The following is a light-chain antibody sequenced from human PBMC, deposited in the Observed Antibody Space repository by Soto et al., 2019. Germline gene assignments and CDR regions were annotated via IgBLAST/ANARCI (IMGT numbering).Light chain of an antibody. J-gene: IGLJ1*01. CDR3: AAWDDSLNGYV. CDR1: SSNIGSNT. CDR2: KNN. Sequence: QSVLTQPPSASGAPGQRVTISCSGSSSNIGSNTVNWYQQLPGTAPKLLIYKNNQRPSGVPDRFSASKSGTSASLAISGLQSEDWADYYCAAWDDSLNGYVFGTGTKLTVL. V-gene: IGLV1-44*01.